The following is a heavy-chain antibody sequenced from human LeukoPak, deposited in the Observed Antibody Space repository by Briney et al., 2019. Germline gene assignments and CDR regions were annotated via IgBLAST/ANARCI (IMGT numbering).Heavy chain of an antibody. CDR2: INHSGST. Sequence: PSETLSLTCAVYGGSFSGYYWSWIRQPPGKGLEWIGEINHSGSTNYNPSLKSRVTISVDTSKNQFSLKLCSVTAADTAVYYCARDGDTGGFDYWGQGTLVTVSS. D-gene: IGHD5-18*01. J-gene: IGHJ4*02. CDR1: GGSFSGYY. V-gene: IGHV4-34*01. CDR3: ARDGDTGGFDY.